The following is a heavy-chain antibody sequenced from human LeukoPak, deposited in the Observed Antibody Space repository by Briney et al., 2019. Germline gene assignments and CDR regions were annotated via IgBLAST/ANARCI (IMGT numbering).Heavy chain of an antibody. CDR3: ARDSGTTGGVKFDP. CDR2: IYNGGII. V-gene: IGHV4-4*07. D-gene: IGHD3-16*01. CDR1: GDSISRYY. Sequence: SETLSLTCILPGDSISRYYWSWIRQPAGKGLEWVGRIYNGGIITYNPSLKSRVTISIDTSNNQLSLRLRFVTAADTAVYYCARDSGTTGGVKFDPWGQGTLVTVSS. J-gene: IGHJ5*02.